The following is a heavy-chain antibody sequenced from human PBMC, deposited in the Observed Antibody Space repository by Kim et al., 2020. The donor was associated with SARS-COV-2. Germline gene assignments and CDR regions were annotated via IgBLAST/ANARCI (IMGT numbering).Heavy chain of an antibody. CDR2: MNPNSGNT. J-gene: IGHJ4*02. Sequence: ASVKVSCKASGYTFTSYDINWVRQATGQGLEWMGWMNPNSGNTGYAQKFQGRVTMTRNTSISTAYMELSSLRSEDTAVYYCARDPDPIHYYGSGSPIYDYWGQGTLVTVSS. D-gene: IGHD3-10*01. CDR3: ARDPDPIHYYGSGSPIYDY. CDR1: GYTFTSYD. V-gene: IGHV1-8*01.